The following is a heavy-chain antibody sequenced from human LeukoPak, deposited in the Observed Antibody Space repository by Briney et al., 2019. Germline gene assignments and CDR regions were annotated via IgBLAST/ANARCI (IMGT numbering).Heavy chain of an antibody. V-gene: IGHV4-39*01. CDR1: GGSISSSSYY. J-gene: IGHJ3*02. D-gene: IGHD3-9*01. Sequence: SETLSLTCTVSGGSISSSSYYWGWIRQPPGKGLEWIGSIYYSGSTYYNPSLKSRVTISVDTSKNQFSLKLSSVTAADTAVYYCAIPSIYYDILTGDAFDIWGQGTMVTVSS. CDR3: AIPSIYYDILTGDAFDI. CDR2: IYYSGST.